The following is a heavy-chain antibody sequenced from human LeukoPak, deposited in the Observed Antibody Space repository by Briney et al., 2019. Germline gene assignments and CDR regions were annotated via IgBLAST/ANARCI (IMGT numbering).Heavy chain of an antibody. J-gene: IGHJ5*02. V-gene: IGHV3-21*01. CDR2: ISSSSSYI. CDR3: ARDVYCSGGSCYSVDWFDP. Sequence: GGSLRLSCAASGCTFSSYSMNWVRQAPAKGLEWVSSISSSSSYIYYADSMKGRFTISRDNAKNSLYLQMNSLRAEDTAVYYCARDVYCSGGSCYSVDWFDPWGQGTLVTVSS. CDR1: GCTFSSYS. D-gene: IGHD2-15*01.